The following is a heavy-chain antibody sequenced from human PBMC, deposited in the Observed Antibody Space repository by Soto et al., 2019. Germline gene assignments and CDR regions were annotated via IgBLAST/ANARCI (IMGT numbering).Heavy chain of an antibody. CDR3: AKDIYDFWCGYYTGCTIDY. CDR1: GFTFSSYG. CDR2: ISYDGSNK. V-gene: IGHV3-30*18. Sequence: GGSLRLSCAASGFTFSSYGMHWVRQAPGKGLEWVAVISYDGSNKYYADSVKGRFSISRDNSKNTLYLQMNSLRAEDTAVYYCAKDIYDFWCGYYTGCTIDYWGQGTLVTVSS. J-gene: IGHJ4*02. D-gene: IGHD3-3*01.